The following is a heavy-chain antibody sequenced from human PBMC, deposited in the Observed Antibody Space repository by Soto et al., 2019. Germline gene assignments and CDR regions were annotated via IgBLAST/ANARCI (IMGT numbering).Heavy chain of an antibody. V-gene: IGHV4-39*01. CDR1: GGSISISSYY. CDR3: ARLEDTAMVHTACFDY. D-gene: IGHD5-18*01. J-gene: IGHJ4*02. Sequence: SSETLSLTCTVSGGSISISSYYWGCIRQPPGKGLEWIGNIYYSGSTYYNPSLKSRVTISLDTSKNQFSLKLSSVTAADTAVYYCARLEDTAMVHTACFDYWGQGTLVTVSS. CDR2: IYYSGST.